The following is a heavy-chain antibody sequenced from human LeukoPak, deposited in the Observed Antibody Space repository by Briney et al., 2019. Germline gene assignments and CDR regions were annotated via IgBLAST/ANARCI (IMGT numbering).Heavy chain of an antibody. D-gene: IGHD5-12*01. J-gene: IGHJ4*02. Sequence: GGSLRLSCAASGFTVSSNYMSWVRQAPGKGLEWVSVIYSGGSTYYADSVKGRFTISRHNSKNTLYLQMNSLRAEDTAVYYCARQPGGYAYYFDYWGQGTLVTVSS. CDR2: IYSGGST. CDR1: GFTVSSNY. V-gene: IGHV3-53*04. CDR3: ARQPGGYAYYFDY.